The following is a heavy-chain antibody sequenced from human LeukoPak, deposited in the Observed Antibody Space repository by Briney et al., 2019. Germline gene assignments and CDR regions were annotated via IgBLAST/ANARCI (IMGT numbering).Heavy chain of an antibody. D-gene: IGHD6-19*01. CDR2: INPNSGGT. CDR1: GYTFTGYY. CDR3: ARRMAVAGNDY. V-gene: IGHV1-2*04. J-gene: IGHJ4*02. Sequence: ASVKVSCKASGYTFTGYYMHWVRQAPGQGLEWMGWINPNSGGTNYAQKFQGWVTMTRNTSISTAYMELSSLRSEDTAVYYCARRMAVAGNDYWGQGTLATVSS.